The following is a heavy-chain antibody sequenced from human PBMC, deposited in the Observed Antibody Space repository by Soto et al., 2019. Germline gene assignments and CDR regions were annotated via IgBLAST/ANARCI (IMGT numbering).Heavy chain of an antibody. CDR3: AISGAIGYYSSASAFDY. D-gene: IGHD3-10*01. Sequence: PSETLSLTCAVYGGSFSGYYWSWIRQPPGKGLEWIGEINHSGSTNYNPSLKSRVTISVDTSKNQFSLKLSSVTAADTAVHYCAISGAIGYYSSASAFDYWGQGTLVTVSS. CDR1: GGSFSGYY. CDR2: INHSGST. J-gene: IGHJ4*02. V-gene: IGHV4-34*01.